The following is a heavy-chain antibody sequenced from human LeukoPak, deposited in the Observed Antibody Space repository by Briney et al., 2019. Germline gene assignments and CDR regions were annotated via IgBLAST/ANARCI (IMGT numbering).Heavy chain of an antibody. CDR3: ASSWYRYNWFDP. D-gene: IGHD6-13*01. V-gene: IGHV1-24*01. CDR1: GYTLTELS. CDR2: FDPEDGET. J-gene: IGHJ5*02. Sequence: GASVKVSCKVSGYTLTELSMHWVRQAPGKGLEWMGGFDPEDGETIYAQKFQGRVTMTEDTSTDTAYMELSSLRSEDTAVYYCASSWYRYNWFDPWGQGTLVTVSS.